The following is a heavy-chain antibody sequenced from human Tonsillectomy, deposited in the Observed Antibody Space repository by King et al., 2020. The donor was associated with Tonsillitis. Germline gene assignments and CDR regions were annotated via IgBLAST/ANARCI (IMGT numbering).Heavy chain of an antibody. CDR1: GGSISSGGYY. CDR3: ARVRRFLEWLPDY. V-gene: IGHV4-31*03. Sequence: LPLQESGPGLVKPSQTLSLTCTVSGGSISSGGYYWSWIRQHPGKGLEWIGYIYYSGSTYYNPSLKSRVTISVDTSKNQFSLKLSSVTAADTAVYYCARVRRFLEWLPDYWGQGTLVTVSS. J-gene: IGHJ4*02. D-gene: IGHD3-3*01. CDR2: IYYSGST.